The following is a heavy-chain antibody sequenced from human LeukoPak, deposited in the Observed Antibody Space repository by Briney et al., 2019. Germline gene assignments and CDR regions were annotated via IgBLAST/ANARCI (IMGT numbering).Heavy chain of an antibody. V-gene: IGHV3-23*01. CDR3: AGITTIAVAGMIY. Sequence: GGSLRLSCAASGFTFSDYYMSWIRQAPGKGLEWLSGVSPPGGGTYYADSVKGRFTISRDNSKNTLYLQMSSLRAEDTAVYYCAGITTIAVAGMIYWGQGTLVTVSS. J-gene: IGHJ4*02. CDR1: GFTFSDYY. D-gene: IGHD6-19*01. CDR2: VSPPGGGT.